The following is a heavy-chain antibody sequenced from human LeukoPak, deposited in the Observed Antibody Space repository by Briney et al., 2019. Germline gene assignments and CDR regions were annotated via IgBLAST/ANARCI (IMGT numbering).Heavy chain of an antibody. V-gene: IGHV3-9*01. CDR3: STSRPDRFLDS. J-gene: IGHJ4*02. CDR2: INRNSVHI. D-gene: IGHD1-14*01. Sequence: PGGSLRLSCAASGFNFNDYDINWVRQVPGKGLEWVSGINRNSVHIGYADSVKGRFAISRDNAQQSVHLQIFSLRPEDTALYYCSTSRPDRFLDSWGQGTLVTVST. CDR1: GFNFNDYD.